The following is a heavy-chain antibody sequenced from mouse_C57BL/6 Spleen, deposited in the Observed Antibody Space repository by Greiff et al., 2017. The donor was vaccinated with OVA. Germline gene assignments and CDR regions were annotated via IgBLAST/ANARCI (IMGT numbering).Heavy chain of an antibody. J-gene: IGHJ2*01. V-gene: IGHV1-82*01. CDR2: IYPGDGDT. CDR3: AREVYFDY. CDR1: GYAFSSSW. Sequence: QVQLQQSGPELVKPGASVKISCKASGYAFSSSWMNWVKQRPGKGLEWIGRIYPGDGDTNYNGKFKGKATLTADKSSSTAYMQLSSLTSEDSAVYFCAREVYFDYWGKGTTLTVSS.